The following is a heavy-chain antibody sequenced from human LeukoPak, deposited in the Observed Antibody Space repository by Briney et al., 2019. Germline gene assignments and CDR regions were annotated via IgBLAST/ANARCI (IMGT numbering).Heavy chain of an antibody. J-gene: IGHJ4*02. CDR1: GFTFSSYW. CDR3: ASLGQTDFDY. Sequence: GGSLRLSCAASGFTFSSYWMHWVRQAPGKGLLWVSRINSDVRSTSYADSVKGRFTISRDNAKNTLYLQMSSLRAEAKAVYYCASLGQTDFDYWGQGTLVTVSS. D-gene: IGHD7-27*01. V-gene: IGHV3-74*01. CDR2: INSDVRST.